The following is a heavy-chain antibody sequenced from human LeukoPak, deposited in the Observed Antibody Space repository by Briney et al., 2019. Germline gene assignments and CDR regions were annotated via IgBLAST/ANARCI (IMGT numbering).Heavy chain of an antibody. CDR1: GGSISNYY. Sequence: SETLSLTSTVSGGSISNYYWSWIRQPPGKGLEWIGYIYYSGSTNYSPSLKSRVTISVDTPKNQFSLKLSSVTAADTAVYYCARQSLGPSRSGSSNNWFDPWGQGTLVTVSS. CDR3: ARQSLGPSRSGSSNNWFDP. V-gene: IGHV4-59*08. CDR2: IYYSGST. D-gene: IGHD3-10*01. J-gene: IGHJ5*02.